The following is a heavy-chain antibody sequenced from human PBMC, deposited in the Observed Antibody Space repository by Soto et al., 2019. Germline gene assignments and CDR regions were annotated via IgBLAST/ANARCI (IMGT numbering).Heavy chain of an antibody. D-gene: IGHD6-13*01. CDR2: IGYDGNNK. CDR3: ARSAGKGGLAAPSDS. Sequence: GGSLRLSCALSGFNFRSYGMHWVRQAPGKGLEWVAVIGYDGNNKYYADSVKGRFTISRDNSKNTLFLQMDSLRAEDTAVYYCARSAGKGGLAAPSDSWGEGTLVTDAS. J-gene: IGHJ4*02. CDR1: GFNFRSYG. V-gene: IGHV3-33*01.